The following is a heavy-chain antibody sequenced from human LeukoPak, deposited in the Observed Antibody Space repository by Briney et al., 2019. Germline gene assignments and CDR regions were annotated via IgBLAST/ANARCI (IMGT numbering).Heavy chain of an antibody. V-gene: IGHV3-30*02. D-gene: IGHD3-16*01. CDR2: IGYDGSTK. Sequence: PGGSLRLSCAASGFSFNTYGMHWVRQTPGKGLEWVSFIGYDGSTKYYVDSVKGRFTVSRDNSKNTLYLQMSSLGAEDTATYYCVKSDWVGAVPSYYYYMDVWGKGTTVTIPS. CDR1: GFSFNTYG. J-gene: IGHJ6*03. CDR3: VKSDWVGAVPSYYYYMDV.